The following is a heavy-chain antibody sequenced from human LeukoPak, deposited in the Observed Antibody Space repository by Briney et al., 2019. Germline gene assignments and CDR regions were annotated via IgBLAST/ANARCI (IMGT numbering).Heavy chain of an antibody. CDR3: AIHHRPEIQYYYMDV. V-gene: IGHV3-33*01. Sequence: GGSLRLSCAASGFSLSNYGMHWVRQAPGKGLEWVAALLYDGNTKHYADSVKGRFTISRDISKNTFYLQMNSLTAEDTAVYYCAIHHRPEIQYYYMDVWGKGTTVAVSS. CDR1: GFSLSNYG. CDR2: LLYDGNTK. J-gene: IGHJ6*03. D-gene: IGHD1-14*01.